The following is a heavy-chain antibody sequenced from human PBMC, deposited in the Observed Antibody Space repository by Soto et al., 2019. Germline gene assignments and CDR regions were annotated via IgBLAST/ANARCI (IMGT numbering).Heavy chain of an antibody. D-gene: IGHD6-19*01. CDR3: ARDQSGQWLGTPYYYYGMDV. V-gene: IGHV1-69*13. Sequence: SVKLSCKACGGSFSSYAISWVRQAPGQGLEWMGGIIPIFGTANYAQKFQGRVTITADESTSTAYMELSSLRSEDTAVYYCARDQSGQWLGTPYYYYGMDVWGQGTTVTVSS. CDR2: IIPIFGTA. CDR1: GGSFSSYA. J-gene: IGHJ6*02.